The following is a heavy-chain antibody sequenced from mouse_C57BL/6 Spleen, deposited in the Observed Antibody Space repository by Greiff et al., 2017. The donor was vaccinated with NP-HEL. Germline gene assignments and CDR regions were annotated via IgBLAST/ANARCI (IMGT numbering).Heavy chain of an antibody. Sequence: EVQLMESGGGLVKPGGSLKLSCAASGFTFSDYGMHWVRQAPEKGLEWVAYISSGSSTIYYADTVKGRFTISRDNAKNTLFLQMTSLRSEDTAMYYCAREGYYYAMDYWGQGTSVTVSS. CDR2: ISSGSSTI. J-gene: IGHJ4*01. CDR3: AREGYYYAMDY. V-gene: IGHV5-17*01. CDR1: GFTFSDYG.